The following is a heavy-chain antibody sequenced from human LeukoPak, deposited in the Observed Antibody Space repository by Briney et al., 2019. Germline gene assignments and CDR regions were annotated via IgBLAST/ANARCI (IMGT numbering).Heavy chain of an antibody. CDR1: GFTFSSYI. Sequence: PGGSLRLSCAASGFTFSSYIMNWVRQAPGKGLEWVSSISSSNTYIYYADSVKGRFTISRDNSKNTLYLQMNSLRAEDTAVYYCAKGGLLWFDNWFDPWGQGTLVTVSS. V-gene: IGHV3-21*04. CDR2: ISSSNTYI. CDR3: AKGGLLWFDNWFDP. J-gene: IGHJ5*02. D-gene: IGHD3-10*01.